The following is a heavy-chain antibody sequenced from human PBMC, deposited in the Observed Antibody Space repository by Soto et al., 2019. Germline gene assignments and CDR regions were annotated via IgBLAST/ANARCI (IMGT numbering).Heavy chain of an antibody. CDR1: GDSVSSDSYY. J-gene: IGHJ4*02. Sequence: PSETLSLTCTVSGDSVSSDSYYWTWIRQPPGKGLEWIGYIYSSGSTNYNPSLKSRVTISLDTSSNQFSLELTSVTAADTAIYYCARDIRGYSRAFDYWGQGTLVTVPS. D-gene: IGHD5-18*01. V-gene: IGHV4-61*01. CDR3: ARDIRGYSRAFDY. CDR2: IYSSGST.